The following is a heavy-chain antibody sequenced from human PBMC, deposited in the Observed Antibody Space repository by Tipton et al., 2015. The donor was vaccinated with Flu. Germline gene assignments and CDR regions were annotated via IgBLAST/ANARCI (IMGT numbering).Heavy chain of an antibody. V-gene: IGHV3-53*01. CDR3: ARELSDYYDSSEGDAFDI. J-gene: IGHJ3*02. D-gene: IGHD3-22*01. CDR2: MFAAGGA. Sequence: AASGISVTSSYMDWVRQAPGKGLEWVAIMFAAGGAYYADSVKGRFTISRDSSKNILSLQMNNLRVDDTAVYYCARELSDYYDSSEGDAFDIWGQGTMVTVSS. CDR1: GISVTSSY.